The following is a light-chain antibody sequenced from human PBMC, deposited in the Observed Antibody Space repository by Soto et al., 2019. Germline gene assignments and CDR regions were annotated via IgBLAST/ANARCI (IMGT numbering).Light chain of an antibody. V-gene: IGKV1-5*01. Sequence: DIQMTQSPSTLSASVGDRVTITCRASQGISGWLAWYQQKAGKAPRLLIFDASSLMSGVPSRFSGSGYGTEFTLTINRLQPDDYETYYCQQYDSFSVWTFGQGTKVDIK. CDR3: QQYDSFSVWT. CDR2: DAS. J-gene: IGKJ1*01. CDR1: QGISGW.